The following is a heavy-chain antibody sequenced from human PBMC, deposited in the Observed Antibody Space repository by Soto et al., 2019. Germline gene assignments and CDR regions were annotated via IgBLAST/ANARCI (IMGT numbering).Heavy chain of an antibody. CDR1: GGSVSVPNYY. D-gene: IGHD2-8*02. CDR3: ACVQRGTATPVVDAVDI. V-gene: IGHV4-34*01. Sequence: QVQLQQWGAGLLKPSETLSLTCAVYGGSVSVPNYYWSWIRQPPGKGLEWIGEMSHSGGSHFNPSLKSRVSIAVKSFTIHGSLMMDSVTDADTALYYCACVQRGTATPVVDAVDIWGPATMVIVSS. J-gene: IGHJ3*02. CDR2: MSHSGGS.